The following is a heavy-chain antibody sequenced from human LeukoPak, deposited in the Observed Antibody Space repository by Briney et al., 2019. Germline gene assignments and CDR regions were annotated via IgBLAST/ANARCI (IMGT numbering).Heavy chain of an antibody. CDR2: INQDGSEE. CDR3: VRDGGVSGYDLLDY. V-gene: IGHV3-7*01. D-gene: IGHD5-12*01. J-gene: IGHJ4*02. Sequence: GSLRLSCAASGFTFSNYWMTWVRQAPGKGLEWVAHINQDGSEEHYMDSVKARFTISRDNAKNSLSLQMNSLTAEDTAVYYCVRDGGVSGYDLLDYWGQGTLVTVSS. CDR1: GFTFSNYW.